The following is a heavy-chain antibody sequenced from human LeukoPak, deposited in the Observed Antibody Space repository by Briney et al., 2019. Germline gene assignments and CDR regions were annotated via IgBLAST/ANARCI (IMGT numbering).Heavy chain of an antibody. CDR2: MNPNSGNT. CDR3: ARGPNKSDGGNSGSAWFDP. D-gene: IGHD4-23*01. V-gene: IGHV1-8*01. Sequence: AASVKVSYKASGYTFTTYDINWVRQATGQGLEWMGWMNPNSGNTGYAQKFQGRVTMTRNTSISTAYTELSSLRSEDTAVYYCARGPNKSDGGNSGSAWFDPWGQGTLVTVSS. J-gene: IGHJ5*02. CDR1: GYTFTTYD.